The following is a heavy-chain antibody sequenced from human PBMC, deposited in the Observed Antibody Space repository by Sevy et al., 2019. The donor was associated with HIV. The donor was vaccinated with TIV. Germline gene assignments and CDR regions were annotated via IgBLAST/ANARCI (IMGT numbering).Heavy chain of an antibody. Sequence: GGSLRLSCAASGFTFSSYSMNWVRQAPGKGLEWVSSISSSSSYIYYADSVKGRFTISRDNAKNSLYLQMNSLRAEDTAVYYCARLGSSGWPTTLLSGGGMDVWGQGTTVTVSS. D-gene: IGHD6-19*01. CDR2: ISSSSSYI. J-gene: IGHJ6*02. V-gene: IGHV3-21*01. CDR1: GFTFSSYS. CDR3: ARLGSSGWPTTLLSGGGMDV.